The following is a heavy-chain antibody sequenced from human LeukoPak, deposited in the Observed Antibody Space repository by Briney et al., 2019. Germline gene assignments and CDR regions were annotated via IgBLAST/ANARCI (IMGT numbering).Heavy chain of an antibody. Sequence: ASVKVSCKASGYTFTAYYMHWVRQAPGQGLEWMGWINSNSGGTNYAQKFQGRVTMTRDTSISTAYMELSRLTSDNTAVYYCARGSGWYTGMDSWGQGTLVTVSS. CDR1: GYTFTAYY. CDR2: INSNSGGT. D-gene: IGHD6-19*01. V-gene: IGHV1-2*02. J-gene: IGHJ4*02. CDR3: ARGSGWYTGMDS.